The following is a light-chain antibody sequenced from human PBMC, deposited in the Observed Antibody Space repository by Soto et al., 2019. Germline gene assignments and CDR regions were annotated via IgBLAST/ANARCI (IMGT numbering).Light chain of an antibody. CDR1: QSVSSN. J-gene: IGKJ1*01. CDR3: HQYNNWPPWT. CDR2: GAS. V-gene: IGKV3-15*01. Sequence: EIVMTQSPATLSESPGERATLSCRASQSVSSNLAWYQQKPGQAPRLLIYGASTRATGIPARFSGSGSGTEFTLTISSLQSEDFAVYYCHQYNNWPPWTVGQGTKVDIK.